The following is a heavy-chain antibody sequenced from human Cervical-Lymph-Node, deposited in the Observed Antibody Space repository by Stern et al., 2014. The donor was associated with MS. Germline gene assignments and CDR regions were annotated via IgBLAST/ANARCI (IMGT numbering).Heavy chain of an antibody. Sequence: QVQLVQSGAEVKKPGSSVKVSCKASRDTFSHYALRWVRQAPGQGLEWMGGIIPMPGRTSYAQKFQDRVTINADISTNIVYMDLSSLKSEDTALYFCARDQGDYGSGSENSWFDPWGQGTLVTVSS. CDR2: IIPMPGRT. CDR1: RDTFSHYA. J-gene: IGHJ5*02. CDR3: ARDQGDYGSGSENSWFDP. D-gene: IGHD3-10*01. V-gene: IGHV1-69*04.